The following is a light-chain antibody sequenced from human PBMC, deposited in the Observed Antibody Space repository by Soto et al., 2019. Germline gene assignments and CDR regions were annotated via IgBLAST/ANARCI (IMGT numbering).Light chain of an antibody. CDR2: DVS. Sequence: QSVLTQPASVSGSPGQSITISCTGTSSDIGAYNYVSWYQQHPPKAPKLMIYDVSNLPSVVSSRFSGSKSGNTASLTISGLQAEDEADYYCYSYTTTSTYVFGTGTKLTVL. J-gene: IGLJ1*01. V-gene: IGLV2-14*03. CDR3: YSYTTTSTYV. CDR1: SSDIGAYNY.